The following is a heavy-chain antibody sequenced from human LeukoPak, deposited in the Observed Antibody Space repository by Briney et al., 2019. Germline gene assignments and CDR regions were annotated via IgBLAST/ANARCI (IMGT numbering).Heavy chain of an antibody. V-gene: IGHV3-64*01. J-gene: IGHJ4*02. CDR2: ISSNGGST. CDR1: GFTFSSYA. Sequence: TGGSLRLSCAASGFTFSSYAMHWVRQAPGKGLEYVSAISSNGGSTYYANSVKGRFTISRDNSKNTLYLQMGSLRAEDMAVYYCARDRVPVLLWFGEFGYWGQGTLVTVSS. D-gene: IGHD3-10*01. CDR3: ARDRVPVLLWFGEFGY.